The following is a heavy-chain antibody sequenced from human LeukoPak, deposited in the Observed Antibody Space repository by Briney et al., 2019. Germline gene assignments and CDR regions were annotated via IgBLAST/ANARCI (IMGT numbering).Heavy chain of an antibody. CDR1: GFTFSSYA. D-gene: IGHD3-22*01. CDR3: AKDWIYYDAPDAFDI. J-gene: IGHJ3*02. V-gene: IGHV3-23*01. Sequence: PGGPLRLSCAASGFTFSSYAMSWVRQAPVKGLEWVSAISGSGGSTYYADSVKGRFTISRDNSKNTLYLQMNSLRAEDTAVYYCAKDWIYYDAPDAFDIWGQGTMVTVSS. CDR2: ISGSGGST.